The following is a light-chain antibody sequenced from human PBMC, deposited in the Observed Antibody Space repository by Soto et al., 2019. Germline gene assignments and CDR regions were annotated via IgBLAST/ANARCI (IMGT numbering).Light chain of an antibody. J-gene: IGKJ1*01. CDR2: DAS. CDR1: QSISSW. CDR3: QHYNSYSEA. Sequence: DIQITQSPSTLSASVGDRVTITCRASQSISSWLAWYQQKPGKAPKFLIYDASNLESGVPSRFSGSGSGTEFTLTISSLQPDDFATYYCQHYNSYSEAFGQGTKVDIK. V-gene: IGKV1-5*01.